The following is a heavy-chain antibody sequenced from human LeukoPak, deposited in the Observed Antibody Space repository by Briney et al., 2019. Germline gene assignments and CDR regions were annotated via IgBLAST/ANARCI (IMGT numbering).Heavy chain of an antibody. V-gene: IGHV5-51*01. Sequence: GESLQISCKGSGYNFNTYWVAWVRQLPGKVLEWMGIIRPMNSDVRYSPSFQGQVTISADRSINTAYLQWNSLTASDTAMYYCASRPFETTVVPWDFYWGQGTQVTVSS. J-gene: IGHJ4*02. CDR1: GYNFNTYW. CDR2: IRPMNSDV. D-gene: IGHD4-23*01. CDR3: ASRPFETTVVPWDFY.